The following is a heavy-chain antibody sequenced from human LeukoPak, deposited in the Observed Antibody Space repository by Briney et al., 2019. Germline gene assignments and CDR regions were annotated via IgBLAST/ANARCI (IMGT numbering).Heavy chain of an antibody. D-gene: IGHD3-3*01. CDR2: IYYSGST. J-gene: IGHJ5*02. Sequence: SETLSLTCTVSGGSVSSGSYYWSWIRQPPGKGLEWIGYIYYSGSTNYNPSLKSRATISVDTSKNQFSLKLSSVTAADTAVYYCARDRSLEGIGWFDPWGQGTLVTVSS. CDR3: ARDRSLEGIGWFDP. V-gene: IGHV4-61*01. CDR1: GGSVSSGSYY.